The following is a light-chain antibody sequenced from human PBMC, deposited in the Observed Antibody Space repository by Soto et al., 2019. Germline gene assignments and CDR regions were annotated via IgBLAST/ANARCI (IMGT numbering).Light chain of an antibody. V-gene: IGKV1-5*03. CDR3: QQYYSYPLT. J-gene: IGKJ4*01. CDR1: QSISSW. Sequence: DIQMTQSPSTLSASVGDRVTITCRASQSISSWLAWYQQKPGKAPKLLIYKASSLESGVPSRFSGSGSGTEFTLTISRLQPDDFATYSCQQYYSYPLTFGGGTKVEIK. CDR2: KAS.